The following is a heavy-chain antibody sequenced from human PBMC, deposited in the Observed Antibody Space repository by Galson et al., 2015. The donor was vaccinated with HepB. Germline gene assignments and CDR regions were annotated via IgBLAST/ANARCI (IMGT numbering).Heavy chain of an antibody. J-gene: IGHJ4*02. D-gene: IGHD1-26*01. CDR2: ISSSSSYI. V-gene: IGHV3-21*01. Sequence: LRLSCAASGFTFSSYSMNWVRQAPGKGLEWVSSISSSSSYIYYADSVKGRFTISRDNAKNSLYLQMNSLRAEDTAVYYCARDFPLTHSGSYFWGQGTLVTVSS. CDR3: ARDFPLTHSGSYF. CDR1: GFTFSSYS.